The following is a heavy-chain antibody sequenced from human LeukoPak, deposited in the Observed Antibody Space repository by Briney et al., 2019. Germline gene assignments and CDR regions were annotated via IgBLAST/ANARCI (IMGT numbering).Heavy chain of an antibody. D-gene: IGHD1-26*01. Sequence: SETLSLTCTVSGASVGSAGYYWTWIRQPPGGGLEWIGYIYYIRSTYYNPSLKSRVTMSLDPSNNQFSLRLNSVTAADTAVYYCARTQSQSGSYRYYFGYWGQGTLVTVSS. CDR2: IYYIRST. CDR3: ARTQSQSGSYRYYFGY. V-gene: IGHV4-61*08. CDR1: GASVGSAGYY. J-gene: IGHJ4*02.